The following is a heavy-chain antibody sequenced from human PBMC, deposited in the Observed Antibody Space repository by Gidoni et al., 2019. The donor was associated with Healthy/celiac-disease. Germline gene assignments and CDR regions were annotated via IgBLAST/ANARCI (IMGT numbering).Heavy chain of an antibody. V-gene: IGHV6-1*01. D-gene: IGHD3-16*01. CDR3: ARLYGGRLDY. CDR1: GDSVSSKSAG. Sequence: QVQLQQSGPGLVKPSQTLSLTCAISGDSVSSKSAGWNWIRQSPSRGLEWLGRTYYRSKSYNDSAVSVKIRIPLHPDTSKNQFSLQLNSVTPEDTAVYYCARLYGGRLDYWGQGTLVTVSS. J-gene: IGHJ4*02. CDR2: TYYRSKSYN.